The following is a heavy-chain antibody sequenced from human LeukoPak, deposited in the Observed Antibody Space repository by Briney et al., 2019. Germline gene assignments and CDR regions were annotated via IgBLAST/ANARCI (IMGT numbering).Heavy chain of an antibody. D-gene: IGHD3-22*01. CDR2: INPNSGGT. CDR1: GYTLTELS. Sequence: ASVKVSCKVSGYTLTELSMHWVRQAPGQGLEWMGWINPNSGGTNYAQKFQGRVTMTRDTSISTAYMELSRLRSDDTAVYYCARGKVKSDMDVWGKGTTVTVSS. J-gene: IGHJ6*03. CDR3: ARGKVKSDMDV. V-gene: IGHV1-2*02.